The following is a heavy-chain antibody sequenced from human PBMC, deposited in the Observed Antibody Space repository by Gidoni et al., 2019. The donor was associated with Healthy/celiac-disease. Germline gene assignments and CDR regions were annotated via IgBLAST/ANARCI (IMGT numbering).Heavy chain of an antibody. Sequence: QVQLQESGPGLVKPSETLSLTCTVSGGSISSYYWRWIRQPAGKGLEWIGRIYTSGSTNYNPSLKSRVTMSVDTSKNQFSLKLSSVTAADTAVYYCARDSIAAAGNYYYYGMDVWGQGTTVTVSS. V-gene: IGHV4-4*07. CDR3: ARDSIAAAGNYYYYGMDV. CDR1: GGSISSYY. J-gene: IGHJ6*02. D-gene: IGHD6-13*01. CDR2: IYTSGST.